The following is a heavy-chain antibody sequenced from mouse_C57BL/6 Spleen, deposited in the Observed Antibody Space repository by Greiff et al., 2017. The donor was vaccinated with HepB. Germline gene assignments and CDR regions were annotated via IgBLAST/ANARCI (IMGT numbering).Heavy chain of an antibody. Sequence: VQLQQSGAELARPGASVKMSCKASGYTFTSYTMHWVKQRPGQGLEWIGYINPSSGYTKYNQKFKDKATLTADKSSSTAYMQLSSLTSEDSAVYYCASPPVDYDYILFDYWGQGTTLTVSS. CDR3: ASPPVDYDYILFDY. D-gene: IGHD2-4*01. J-gene: IGHJ2*01. CDR1: GYTFTSYT. CDR2: INPSSGYT. V-gene: IGHV1-4*01.